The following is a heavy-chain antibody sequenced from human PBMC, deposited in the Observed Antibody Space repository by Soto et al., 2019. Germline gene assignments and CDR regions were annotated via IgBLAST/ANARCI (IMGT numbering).Heavy chain of an antibody. CDR2: INPNSGGT. Sequence: ASVKVSCKASGYTFTGYYMHWVRQAPGQGLEWMGWINPNSGGTNYAQKFQGWVTMTRDTSISTAYMELSRLRSDDTAVYYCARDYYYDSSGYHLAFGYWGQGTLVTVSS. CDR3: ARDYYYDSSGYHLAFGY. V-gene: IGHV1-2*04. D-gene: IGHD3-22*01. J-gene: IGHJ4*02. CDR1: GYTFTGYY.